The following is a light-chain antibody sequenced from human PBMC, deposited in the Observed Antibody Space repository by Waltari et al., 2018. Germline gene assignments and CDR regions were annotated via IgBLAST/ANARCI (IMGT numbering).Light chain of an antibody. CDR1: SSALGAFNY. Sequence: QSALTQPASVSGSPGQSITIPCTGTSSALGAFNYVSWYQQPPGKAPKLIIYQVSNRPSGVSNRFSGSKSGNTASLTISGLQAEDEADYYCNSYATSSARVFGGGTKLTVL. CDR3: NSYATSSARV. CDR2: QVS. V-gene: IGLV2-14*01. J-gene: IGLJ3*02.